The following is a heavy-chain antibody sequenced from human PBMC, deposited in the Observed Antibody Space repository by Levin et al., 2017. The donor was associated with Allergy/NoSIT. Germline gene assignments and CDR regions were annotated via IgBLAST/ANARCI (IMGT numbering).Heavy chain of an antibody. V-gene: IGHV4-31*03. CDR1: GGSISSGGYY. CDR3: ARGERESSSSFNY. D-gene: IGHD6-6*01. CDR2: IYYSGST. Sequence: SETLSLTCTVSGGSISSGGYYWSWIRQHPGKGLEWIGYIYYSGSTYYNPSLKSRATISVDTSKNQFSLKLSSVTAADTAVYYCARGERESSSSFNYWGQGTLVTVSS. J-gene: IGHJ4*02.